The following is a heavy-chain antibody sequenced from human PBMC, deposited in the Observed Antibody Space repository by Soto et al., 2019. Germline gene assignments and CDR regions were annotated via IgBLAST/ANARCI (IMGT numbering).Heavy chain of an antibody. D-gene: IGHD2-2*01. V-gene: IGHV3-48*01. CDR3: ARAGGSSTSCLACAFDI. J-gene: IGHJ3*02. CDR1: GFRFSTYS. Sequence: GGSLRLSCAASGFRFSTYSMNWVRQAPGKGLEWVSYISSSSSTIYYADSVKGRFTISRDNAKNSLYLQMNSLRVEDTAVYYCARAGGSSTSCLACAFDIWGQGTMVTVSS. CDR2: ISSSSSTI.